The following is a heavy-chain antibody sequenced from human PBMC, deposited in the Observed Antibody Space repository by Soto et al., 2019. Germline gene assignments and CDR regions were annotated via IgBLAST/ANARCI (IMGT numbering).Heavy chain of an antibody. CDR3: ATHCSSTSCYNV. V-gene: IGHV4-39*01. D-gene: IGHD2-2*02. CDR2: IYYSGST. Sequence: PSETLSLTCTVSGGSISSSSYYWGWIRQPPGKGLEWIGSIYYSGSTYYNPSLKSRVTISVDTSKNQFSLKLSSVTAADTAVYYCATHCSSTSCYNVWGQGTLVTVSS. J-gene: IGHJ4*02. CDR1: GGSISSSSYY.